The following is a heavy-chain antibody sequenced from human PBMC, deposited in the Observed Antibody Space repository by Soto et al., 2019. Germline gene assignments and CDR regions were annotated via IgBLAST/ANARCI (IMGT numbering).Heavy chain of an antibody. D-gene: IGHD4-17*01. CDR3: ARGMTTVTTFDY. CDR1: GGSISSGGYS. J-gene: IGHJ4*02. Sequence: QLQLQESGSGLVKPSQTLSLTCAVSGGSISSGGYSWSWIRQPPGKGLESIGYIYHSGSTYYNPSPKSRVXXXVXXSKNQFSLKLSSVTAADTAVYYCARGMTTVTTFDYWGQGTLVTVSS. V-gene: IGHV4-30-2*01. CDR2: IYHSGST.